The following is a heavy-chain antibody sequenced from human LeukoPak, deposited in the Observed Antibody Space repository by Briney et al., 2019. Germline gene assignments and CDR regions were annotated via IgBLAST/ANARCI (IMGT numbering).Heavy chain of an antibody. Sequence: GGSLRLSCAASGFTFSYYSLHWVRQAPGKGLEWVAFISYDGNTQYYADSVKGRFTISRDNSENTLFLQMNSLRSEDTAIYYCAKYYYNPGSARYFDYWGQGTLVTVSS. CDR2: ISYDGNTQ. J-gene: IGHJ4*02. CDR1: GFTFSYYS. D-gene: IGHD3-22*01. CDR3: AKYYYNPGSARYFDY. V-gene: IGHV3-30-3*02.